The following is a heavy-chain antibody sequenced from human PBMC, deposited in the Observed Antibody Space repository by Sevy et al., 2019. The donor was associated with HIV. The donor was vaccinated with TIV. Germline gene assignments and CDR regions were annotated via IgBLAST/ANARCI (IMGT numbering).Heavy chain of an antibody. V-gene: IGHV4-4*07. CDR3: ARAFTVTLNGYYYYYGMDV. J-gene: IGHJ6*02. Sequence: SETLSLTCTVSGGSISRYYWSWIRQPAGKGLEWIGRIYTSGSTNYTPSLKSRVTMSVDTSKNQLSLKLSSVTAADTAVYYCARAFTVTLNGYYYYYGMDVWGQGTTVTVSS. D-gene: IGHD4-4*01. CDR1: GGSISRYY. CDR2: IYTSGST.